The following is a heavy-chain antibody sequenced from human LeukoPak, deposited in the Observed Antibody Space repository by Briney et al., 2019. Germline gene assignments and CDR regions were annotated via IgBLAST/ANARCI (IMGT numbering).Heavy chain of an antibody. D-gene: IGHD2-2*01. V-gene: IGHV1-18*01. J-gene: IGHJ6*03. CDR1: GYTFTSYG. Sequence: ASVKVSCKASGYTFTSYGISWVRQAPGQGIEWMGWISAYNGNTNYAQKLQGRVTMTTDTSTSTAYMELRSLRSDDTAVYYCARVSVVVPAAIDPLDYYYYYYMDVWGKGTTVTVSS. CDR2: ISAYNGNT. CDR3: ARVSVVVPAAIDPLDYYYYYYMDV.